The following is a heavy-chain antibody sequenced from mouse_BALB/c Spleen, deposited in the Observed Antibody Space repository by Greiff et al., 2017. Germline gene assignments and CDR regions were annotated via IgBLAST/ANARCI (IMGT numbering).Heavy chain of an antibody. CDR3: ARAYYYGSSSFYFDY. V-gene: IGHV3-2*02. J-gene: IGHJ2*01. CDR1: GYSITSDYA. Sequence: EVKLQESGPGLVKPSQSLSLTCTVTGYSITSDYAWNWIRQFPGNKLEWMGYISYSGSTSYNPSLKSRISITRDTSKNQFFLQLNSVTTEDTATYYCARAYYYGSSSFYFDYWGQGTTLTVSS. D-gene: IGHD1-1*01. CDR2: ISYSGST.